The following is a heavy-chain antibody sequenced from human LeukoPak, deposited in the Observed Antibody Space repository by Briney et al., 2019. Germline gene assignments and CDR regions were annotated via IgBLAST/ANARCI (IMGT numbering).Heavy chain of an antibody. CDR1: GGSISSGGYY. Sequence: SETLSLTCTVSGGSISSGGYYWSWIRQHPGKGLEWIGYIYYSGSTYYNPSLKSRITLSLDVSKNYFSLKLSSVTAADTAVYFCARALESEWDVLKRGTFYFDYWGQGTLVTVSS. D-gene: IGHD1-26*01. J-gene: IGHJ4*02. V-gene: IGHV4-31*03. CDR2: IYYSGST. CDR3: ARALESEWDVLKRGTFYFDY.